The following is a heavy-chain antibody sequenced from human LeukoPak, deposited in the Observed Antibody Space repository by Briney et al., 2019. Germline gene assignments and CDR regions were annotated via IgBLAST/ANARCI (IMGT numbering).Heavy chain of an antibody. D-gene: IGHD3-10*01. Sequence: GASVKASCKTSGYTFTGYDITWVRQAPGQGLECMGRVSPYNGNTYYSQRFQDRVIITKDTSTGTAYMDLRDLRTDDTAMYYCARNGRVRRVVKDLFEYWGQGTLVAVSS. CDR3: ARNGRVRRVVKDLFEY. CDR2: VSPYNGNT. V-gene: IGHV1-18*01. J-gene: IGHJ4*02. CDR1: GYTFTGYD.